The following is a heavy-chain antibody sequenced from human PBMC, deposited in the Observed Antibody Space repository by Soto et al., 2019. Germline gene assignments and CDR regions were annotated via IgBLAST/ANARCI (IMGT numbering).Heavy chain of an antibody. CDR1: GGSISSGCYY. D-gene: IGHD3-10*01. CDR3: VRGPHYYGSGKGRYYYYYGMDV. V-gene: IGHV4-31*03. Sequence: SETLSLTCTVSGGSISSGCYYWSWIRQHPGKGLEWIGYIYYSESTYYNPSLKSRVTISVDTSKNQFSLKLSSVTAADTAVYYCVRGPHYYGSGKGRYYYYYGMDVWGQGTTVTVSS. J-gene: IGHJ6*02. CDR2: IYYSEST.